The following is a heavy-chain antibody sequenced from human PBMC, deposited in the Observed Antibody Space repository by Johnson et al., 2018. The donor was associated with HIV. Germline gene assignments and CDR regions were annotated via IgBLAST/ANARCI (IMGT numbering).Heavy chain of an antibody. CDR2: ISSSGSTI. CDR1: GFTFSSNY. V-gene: IGHV3-11*01. D-gene: IGHD6-13*01. Sequence: VQLVESGGALVQPGGSLRLSCAASGFTFSSNYMSWVRQAPGKGLEWVSYISSSGSTIYYADSVKGRFTISRDNAKNSLYLQMNSLRAEDTALYYCARGAYSSSWHASDASDIWGQGTMVTVSS. J-gene: IGHJ3*02. CDR3: ARGAYSSSWHASDASDI.